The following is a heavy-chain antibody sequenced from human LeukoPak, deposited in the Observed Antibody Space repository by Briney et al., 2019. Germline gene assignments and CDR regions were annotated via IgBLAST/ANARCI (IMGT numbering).Heavy chain of an antibody. Sequence: SETLSLTCTVSGGSISSYYWSWIRQPPGKGLEWIGYIYYSGSTNYNPSLKSRVTISVDTSKNQFSLKLSSVTAADTAVYYCARGSSVAGPNYYYYYYMDVWGKGTTVTVSS. D-gene: IGHD6-19*01. CDR2: IYYSGST. V-gene: IGHV4-59*01. CDR1: GGSISSYY. J-gene: IGHJ6*03. CDR3: ARGSSVAGPNYYYYYYMDV.